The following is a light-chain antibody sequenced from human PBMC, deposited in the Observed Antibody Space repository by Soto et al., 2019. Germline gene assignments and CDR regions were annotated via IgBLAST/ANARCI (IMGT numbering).Light chain of an antibody. V-gene: IGKV1-5*03. CDR1: QSVNTW. Sequence: DIQMTQFPFTLSTSVGDRVTITCRASQSVNTWLAWYQQKPGKAPELLIHNTSNLASGAPSRFSGSGSGTEFTLTISSLHPDDFATYYCQQYITYPLTFGGGTKVEIK. CDR3: QQYITYPLT. J-gene: IGKJ4*01. CDR2: NTS.